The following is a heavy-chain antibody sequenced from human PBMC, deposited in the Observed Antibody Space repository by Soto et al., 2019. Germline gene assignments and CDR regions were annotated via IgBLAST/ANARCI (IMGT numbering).Heavy chain of an antibody. J-gene: IGHJ4*02. D-gene: IGHD2-15*01. Sequence: PGGSLRLSCAASGFTFSSYAMSWVRQAPGKGLEWVSAISGSGGSTYYADSVKGRFTISRDNSKNTLYLQMNSLRAEDTAVYYCAKAWAPPLLVVVVAAVFDYWGQGTLVTVSS. CDR3: AKAWAPPLLVVVVAAVFDY. CDR2: ISGSGGST. V-gene: IGHV3-23*01. CDR1: GFTFSSYA.